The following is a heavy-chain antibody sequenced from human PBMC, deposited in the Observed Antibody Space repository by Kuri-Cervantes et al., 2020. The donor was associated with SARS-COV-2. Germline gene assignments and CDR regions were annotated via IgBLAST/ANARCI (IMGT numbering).Heavy chain of an antibody. D-gene: IGHD5-12*01. Sequence: SVNVSCKASGGTFSSYAISWVRQAPGQGLEWMGRIIPIFGIANYAQKFQGRVTITADKPTSTAYMELSSLRSEDTAVYYCARDRGYGGLRYYFDYWGQGTLVTVSS. CDR3: ARDRGYGGLRYYFDY. J-gene: IGHJ4*02. CDR2: IIPIFGIA. CDR1: GGTFSSYA. V-gene: IGHV1-69*04.